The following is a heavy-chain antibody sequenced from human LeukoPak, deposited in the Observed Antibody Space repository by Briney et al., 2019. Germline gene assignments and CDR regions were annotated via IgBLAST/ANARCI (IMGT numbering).Heavy chain of an antibody. CDR1: GFTFSSYS. Sequence: PGGSLRLSCAASGFTFSSYSMNWVRQAPGKGLEWVSYISSSSSTIYYADSVKGRFTISRDNAKNSLYLQMNSLRAEDTAVYYCARLYYDFWSGYCTSDYYYYMDVWGKGTTVTVSS. CDR2: ISSSSSTI. V-gene: IGHV3-48*04. J-gene: IGHJ6*03. CDR3: ARLYYDFWSGYCTSDYYYYMDV. D-gene: IGHD3-3*01.